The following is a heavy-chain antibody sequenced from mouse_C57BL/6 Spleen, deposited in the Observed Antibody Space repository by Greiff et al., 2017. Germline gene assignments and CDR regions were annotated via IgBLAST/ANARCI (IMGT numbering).Heavy chain of an antibody. Sequence: QVQLQQPGAELVKPGASVKMSCKASGYTFTSYWITWVKQRPGQGLEWIGDIYPGSGSTNYNEKFKSKATLTVDTSSSTAYMQLSSLTSEDSAVYDCARSGYGSSYGYFDVWGTGTTVTVSS. J-gene: IGHJ1*03. V-gene: IGHV1-55*01. CDR1: GYTFTSYW. D-gene: IGHD1-1*01. CDR3: ARSGYGSSYGYFDV. CDR2: IYPGSGST.